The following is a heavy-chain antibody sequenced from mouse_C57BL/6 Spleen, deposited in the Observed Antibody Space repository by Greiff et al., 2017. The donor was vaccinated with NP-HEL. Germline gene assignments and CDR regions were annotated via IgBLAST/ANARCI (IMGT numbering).Heavy chain of an antibody. Sequence: EVQRVESVAELVRPGASVKLSCTASGFNIKNTYMHWVKQRPEQGLEWIGRIDPANGNTKYAPKIQGKGTITADTSSNTAYLQLSSLTSEDTAIYYCAHSGSSYGYFDYWGQGTTLTVSS. V-gene: IGHV14-3*01. J-gene: IGHJ2*01. CDR2: IDPANGNT. D-gene: IGHD1-1*01. CDR3: AHSGSSYGYFDY. CDR1: GFNIKNTY.